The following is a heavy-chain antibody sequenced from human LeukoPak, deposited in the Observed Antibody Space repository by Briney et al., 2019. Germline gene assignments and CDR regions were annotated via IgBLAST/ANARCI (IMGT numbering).Heavy chain of an antibody. CDR2: IYYSGST. J-gene: IGHJ4*02. CDR3: ATVGDSSGWYIDY. D-gene: IGHD6-19*01. Sequence: SETLSLTCTVSGGSISSSSYYWGWIRQPPGKGLEWIGSIYYSGSTYYNPSLKSRVTISVDTSKNRFSLKLSSVTAADTAVHYCATVGDSSGWYIDYWGQGTLVTVSS. CDR1: GGSISSSSYY. V-gene: IGHV4-39*01.